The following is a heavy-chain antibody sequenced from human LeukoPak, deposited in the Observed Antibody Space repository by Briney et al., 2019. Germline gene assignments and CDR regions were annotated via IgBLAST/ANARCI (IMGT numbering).Heavy chain of an antibody. CDR2: IYPGDSDT. CDR1: GYSFTSYW. D-gene: IGHD3-3*01. Sequence: GESLKISCKGSGYSFTSYWIGWVRQMPGKGLEWMGIIYPGDSDTRYSPSFQGQATISADKSISTAYLQWSSLKASDTAMYYCARRYDFWSGYREFDYWGQGTLVTVSS. CDR3: ARRYDFWSGYREFDY. J-gene: IGHJ4*02. V-gene: IGHV5-51*01.